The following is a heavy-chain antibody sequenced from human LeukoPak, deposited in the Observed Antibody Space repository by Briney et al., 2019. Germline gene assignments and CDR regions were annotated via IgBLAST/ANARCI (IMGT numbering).Heavy chain of an antibody. CDR3: ANIPITMIVVVMGYFQH. CDR2: ISGSGGST. D-gene: IGHD3-22*01. CDR1: GFTFSSYA. J-gene: IGHJ1*01. V-gene: IGHV3-23*01. Sequence: GGSLRLSCAASGFTFSSYAMSWVRQAPGKGLEWVSAISGSGGSTYYADSVKGRFTISRDNSKNTLYLQMNSLRAEDTAVYYCANIPITMIVVVMGYFQHWGQGTLVTVSS.